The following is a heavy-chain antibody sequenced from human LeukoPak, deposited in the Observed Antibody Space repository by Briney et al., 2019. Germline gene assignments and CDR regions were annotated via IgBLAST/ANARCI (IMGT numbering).Heavy chain of an antibody. CDR3: AKVSGYCTNGVCFSYY. V-gene: IGHV3-33*06. CDR2: IWYDGSNK. J-gene: IGHJ4*02. D-gene: IGHD2-8*01. Sequence: GGSLRLSCAASGFTFSSYGMHWVRQAPGKGLEWVAVIWYDGSNKYYADSVKGRFTISRDNSKNTLYLQMNSLRAEDTAVYYCAKVSGYCTNGVCFSYYWGQGTLVAVSS. CDR1: GFTFSSYG.